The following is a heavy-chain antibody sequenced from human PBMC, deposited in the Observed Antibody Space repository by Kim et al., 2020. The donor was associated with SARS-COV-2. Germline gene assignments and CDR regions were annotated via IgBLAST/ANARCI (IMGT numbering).Heavy chain of an antibody. CDR2: ISSSSSYI. V-gene: IGHV3-21*01. D-gene: IGHD2-21*02. CDR1: GFTFSSYS. Sequence: GGSLRLSCAASGFTFSSYSMNWVRQAPGKGLEWVSSISSSSSYIYYADSVKGRFTISRDNAKNSLYLQMNSLRAEDTAVYYCARDGGNSGPPAFDIWGQGTMVTVSS. J-gene: IGHJ3*02. CDR3: ARDGGNSGPPAFDI.